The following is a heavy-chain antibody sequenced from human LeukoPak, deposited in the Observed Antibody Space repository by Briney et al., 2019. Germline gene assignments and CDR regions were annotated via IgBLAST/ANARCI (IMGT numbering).Heavy chain of an antibody. CDR3: ARHQWEWQGRGYSYGYGRDDDAFDI. Sequence: PSETLSLTCAVYGESFSGYFWNWIRQPPGKGLEWIGEINHSGSTSNHNPSLKSRVTMSVDTSKNQFSLKLSSVTAADTAVYYCARHQWEWQGRGYSYGYGRDDDAFDIWGQGTMVTVSS. CDR2: INHSGSTS. D-gene: IGHD5-18*01. J-gene: IGHJ3*02. CDR1: GESFSGYF. V-gene: IGHV4-34*01.